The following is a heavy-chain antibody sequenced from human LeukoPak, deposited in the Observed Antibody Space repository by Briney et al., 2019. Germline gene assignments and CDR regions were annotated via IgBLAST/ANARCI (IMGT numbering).Heavy chain of an antibody. CDR2: ISYDGSNK. V-gene: IGHV3-30-3*01. D-gene: IGHD2-2*01. Sequence: GGSLRLSCAASGFTFSSYAMHWVRQAPGKGLEWVAVISYDGSNKYYADSVKGRFTISRDNSKNTLYLQMNSLRAEDTAVYYCARDAERYIVVVPAAARASYFDYWGQGTLVTVSS. J-gene: IGHJ4*02. CDR3: ARDAERYIVVVPAAARASYFDY. CDR1: GFTFSSYA.